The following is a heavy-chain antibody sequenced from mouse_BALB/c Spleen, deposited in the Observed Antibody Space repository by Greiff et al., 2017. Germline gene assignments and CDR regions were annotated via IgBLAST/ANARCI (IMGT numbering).Heavy chain of an antibody. CDR1: GFNIKDTY. D-gene: IGHD2-4*01. V-gene: IGHV14-3*02. J-gene: IGHJ4*01. Sequence: EVKLQESGAELVKPGASVKLSCTASGFNIKDTYMHWVKQRPEQGLEWIGRIDPANGNTKYDPKFQGKATITADTSSNTAYLQLSSLTSEDTAVYYCARWGDYDASYAMDYWGQGTSVTVSS. CDR3: ARWGDYDASYAMDY. CDR2: IDPANGNT.